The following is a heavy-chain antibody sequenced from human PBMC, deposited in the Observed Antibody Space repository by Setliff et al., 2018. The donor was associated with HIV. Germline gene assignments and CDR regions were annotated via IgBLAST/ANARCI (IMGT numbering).Heavy chain of an antibody. J-gene: IGHJ4*02. CDR1: GDSTSSYY. V-gene: IGHV4-4*09. D-gene: IGHD2-15*01. CDR3: ARRAANGLFDY. Sequence: PSETLSLTCTVSGDSTSSYYWSWIRQPPGKGLEWIGYIYTSGSTNYNPSLKSRVTISVDTSKNHFSLKLSSVTAADTAVYYCARRAANGLFDYWGQGTLVTVSS. CDR2: IYTSGST.